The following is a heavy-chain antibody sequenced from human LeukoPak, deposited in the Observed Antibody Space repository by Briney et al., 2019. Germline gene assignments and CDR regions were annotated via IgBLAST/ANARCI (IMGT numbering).Heavy chain of an antibody. J-gene: IGHJ4*02. D-gene: IGHD1-7*01. CDR3: ALVPGPNWNYEYYFDY. V-gene: IGHV4-39*07. CDR2: IYYSGST. Sequence: SETLSLTCTVSGGSISSSSYYWGWIRQPPGKGLEWIGSIYYSGSTYYNPSLKSRVTISVDTSKNQFSLKLSSVTAADTAVYYCALVPGPNWNYEYYFDYWGQGTLVTISS. CDR1: GGSISSSSYY.